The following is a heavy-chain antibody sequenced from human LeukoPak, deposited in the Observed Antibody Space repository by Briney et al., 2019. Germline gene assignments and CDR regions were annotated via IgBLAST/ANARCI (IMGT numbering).Heavy chain of an antibody. Sequence: PGGSLSLSCAASGFTFSSYWMHWVRQAPGKGLVWVSRINSDGSTTGYADSVKGRFTISRDNAKDTLYLQMNSLRAEDTAVYYCASPKGGYNYVNFDYWGQGTLVTVSS. CDR2: INSDGSTT. J-gene: IGHJ4*02. V-gene: IGHV3-74*01. D-gene: IGHD5-18*01. CDR3: ASPKGGYNYVNFDY. CDR1: GFTFSSYW.